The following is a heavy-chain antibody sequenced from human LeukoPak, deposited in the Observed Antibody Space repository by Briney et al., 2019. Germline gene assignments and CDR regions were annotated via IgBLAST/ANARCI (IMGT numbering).Heavy chain of an antibody. D-gene: IGHD6-19*01. CDR1: GGTFSSYA. V-gene: IGHV1-69*13. J-gene: IGHJ4*02. CDR3: ARAGHSSGWYEGVDY. Sequence: SVKVSCKASGGTFSSYAISWVRQAPGQGLEWMGGIIPIFGTANYAQRFHGRVTITADESTSTAYMELSSLRSEDTAVYYCARAGHSSGWYEGVDYWGQGTLVTVSS. CDR2: IIPIFGTA.